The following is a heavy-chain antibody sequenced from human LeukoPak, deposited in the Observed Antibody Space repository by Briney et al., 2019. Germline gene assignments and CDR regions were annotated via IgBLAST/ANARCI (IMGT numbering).Heavy chain of an antibody. CDR3: STGGGTHDY. D-gene: IGHD2-15*01. V-gene: IGHV3-15*01. CDR2: TRSRSAGGTT. Sequence: GGSLGLSCAASGLTFNNAWMSWVRQAPGKGLEWVGRTRSRSAGGTTDYGAPVKGRFTISRDDSKNTLYLQMNSLKTEDTAVYYCSTGGGTHDYWGQGTLVTVSS. CDR1: GLTFNNAW. J-gene: IGHJ4*02.